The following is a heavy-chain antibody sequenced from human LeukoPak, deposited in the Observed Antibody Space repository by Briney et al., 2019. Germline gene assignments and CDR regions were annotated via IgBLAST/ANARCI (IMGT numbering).Heavy chain of an antibody. CDR2: IKSDGSST. Sequence: GGSLSLSCAGSGFTFSRYWMYWVRQAPGKGLVWVSRIKSDGSSTSYADSVKGRFTISRDNPKNTLYLQMNSLRAEDTAVYYCASVLGTNLPFDYWGQGTLVTVSS. CDR3: ASVLGTNLPFDY. V-gene: IGHV3-74*01. CDR1: GFTFSRYW. D-gene: IGHD1-7*01. J-gene: IGHJ4*02.